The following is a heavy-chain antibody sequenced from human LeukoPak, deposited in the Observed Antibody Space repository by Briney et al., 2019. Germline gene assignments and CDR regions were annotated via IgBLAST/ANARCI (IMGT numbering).Heavy chain of an antibody. Sequence: PGGSLRLSCAASGFTFSIYWMSWVRQAPGKGLEWVAFIRYDGSNNYYADSVKGRFTISRDNSKNTLNLQMNSLRAEDTAVYYCAKDGIYRYSSGWEKYFDYWGQGTLVTVSS. V-gene: IGHV3-30*02. CDR1: GFTFSIYW. D-gene: IGHD6-19*01. CDR2: IRYDGSNN. J-gene: IGHJ4*02. CDR3: AKDGIYRYSSGWEKYFDY.